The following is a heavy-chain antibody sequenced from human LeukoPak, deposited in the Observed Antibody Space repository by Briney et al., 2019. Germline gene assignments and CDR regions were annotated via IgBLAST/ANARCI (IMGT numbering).Heavy chain of an antibody. J-gene: IGHJ4*02. CDR1: GGSFSGYY. D-gene: IGHD6-19*01. V-gene: IGHV4-34*01. Sequence: SETLSLTCAVYGGSFSGYYWSWIRQPPGKGLEWIGEINHSGSTNYNPSLKSRVTISVDTSKNQFSLKLSSVTAADTAVYYCARGMKYSSGWSEYYFDYWGQGTLVTVSS. CDR2: INHSGST. CDR3: ARGMKYSSGWSEYYFDY.